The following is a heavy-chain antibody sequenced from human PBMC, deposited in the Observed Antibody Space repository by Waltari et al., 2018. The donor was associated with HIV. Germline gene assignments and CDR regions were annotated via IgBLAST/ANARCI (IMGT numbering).Heavy chain of an antibody. D-gene: IGHD6-19*01. J-gene: IGHJ4*02. V-gene: IGHV4-34*01. Sequence: QVQLQQWGAGLLKPSETLSLTCAVYGGSFSGYYWSWIRQPPGKGLEWIGEINHSGRNTYNPSLKSRVPISVDTSKNQFSLKLSSVTSADTAVYYCARLSQYSSGWYFDYWGQGTLVTVSS. CDR1: GGSFSGYY. CDR2: INHSGRN. CDR3: ARLSQYSSGWYFDY.